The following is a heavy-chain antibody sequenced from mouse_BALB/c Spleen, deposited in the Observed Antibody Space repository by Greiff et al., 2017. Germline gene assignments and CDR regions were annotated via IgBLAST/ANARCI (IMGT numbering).Heavy chain of an antibody. CDR2: IYPGSGNT. J-gene: IGHJ2*01. V-gene: IGHV1-77*01. D-gene: IGHD1-1*01. CDR1: GYTFTDYY. Sequence: VQLQESGAELARPGASVKLSCKASGYTFTDYYINWVKQRTGQGLEWIGEIYPGSGNTYYNEKFKGKATLTADKSSSTAYMQLSSLTSEDSAVYFCARGDYYGSLYYFDYWGQGTTLTVSS. CDR3: ARGDYYGSLYYFDY.